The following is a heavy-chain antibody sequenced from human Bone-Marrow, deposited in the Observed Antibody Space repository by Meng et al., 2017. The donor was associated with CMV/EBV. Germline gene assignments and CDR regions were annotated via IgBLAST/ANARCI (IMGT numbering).Heavy chain of an antibody. CDR2: TYYRSKWYN. J-gene: IGHJ3*02. V-gene: IGHV6-1*01. Sequence: SQTLSLTCAISGDSVSTNSAAWNWIRQSPSRGLEWLGRTYYRSKWYNDYAISVKSRITINPDTSKNQFSLQLNSVTPEDAAVYYCARGSSSPRAFDIWGQGTMATVSS. D-gene: IGHD6-6*01. CDR1: GDSVSTNSAA. CDR3: ARGSSSPRAFDI.